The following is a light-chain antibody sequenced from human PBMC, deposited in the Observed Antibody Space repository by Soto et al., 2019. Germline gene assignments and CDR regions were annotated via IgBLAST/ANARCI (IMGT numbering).Light chain of an antibody. CDR2: GAS. J-gene: IGKJ1*01. CDR3: QQYGSSGT. CDR1: QSVSSSY. V-gene: IGKV3-20*01. Sequence: EIVLTQSPATLSLSPGEGASLSCRASQSVSSSYLAWYQQKPGQAPRLLIYGASSRATGIPDRCNGSGSGTVFTFTISRLEPEDFAVYYCQQYGSSGTFGQGTKVDIK.